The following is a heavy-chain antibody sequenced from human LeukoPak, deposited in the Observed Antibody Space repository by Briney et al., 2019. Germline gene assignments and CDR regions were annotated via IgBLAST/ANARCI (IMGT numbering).Heavy chain of an antibody. CDR1: GYTFTGYY. CDR3: ARVDSSSWYLYYFDY. D-gene: IGHD6-13*01. J-gene: IGHJ4*02. CDR2: INPNSGGT. Sequence: GALVKVSCKASGYTFTGYYMHWVRQAPGQGLEWMGWINPNSGGTNYSQKFQGRVTMTRDTSISTAYMELSRLRSDDTAVYYCARVDSSSWYLYYFDYWGQGTLVTVSS. V-gene: IGHV1-2*02.